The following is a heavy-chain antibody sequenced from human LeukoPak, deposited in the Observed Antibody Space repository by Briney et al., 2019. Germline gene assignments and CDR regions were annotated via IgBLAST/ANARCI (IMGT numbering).Heavy chain of an antibody. D-gene: IGHD6-13*01. J-gene: IGHJ5*02. Sequence: PSETLSLTCTVSGGSISSYYWSWIRHPPGKGLAWIGRIFTSGSTKYNPSLKSRVTISVDTSKNQFSLKLSSVTAADTAVYFCARAYSSSWYFNWFAPWGQGTLVTVSS. CDR2: IFTSGST. V-gene: IGHV4-4*08. CDR1: GGSISSYY. CDR3: ARAYSSSWYFNWFAP.